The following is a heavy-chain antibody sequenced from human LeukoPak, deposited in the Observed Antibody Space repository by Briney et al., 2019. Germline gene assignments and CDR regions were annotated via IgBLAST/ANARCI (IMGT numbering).Heavy chain of an antibody. J-gene: IGHJ4*02. Sequence: SETLSLTCTVSGGSISSYYWSWIRQPAGKGLEWIGRIYTSGSTNYNPSLKSRVTMSVDTSKNQFSLKLSSVTAADTAVYYCARVWAYMVRGVIRWRGSDYWGQGTLVTVSS. CDR2: IYTSGST. CDR3: ARVWAYMVRGVIRWRGSDY. V-gene: IGHV4-4*07. D-gene: IGHD3-10*01. CDR1: GGSISSYY.